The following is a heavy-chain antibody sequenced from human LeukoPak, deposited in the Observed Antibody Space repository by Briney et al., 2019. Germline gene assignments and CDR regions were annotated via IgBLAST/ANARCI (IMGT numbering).Heavy chain of an antibody. D-gene: IGHD3-22*01. V-gene: IGHV1-69*05. Sequence: SVKVSCKASGYTFTSYGISWVRQAPGQGLEWMGGIIPMIGTANYAQKFQGRVTITTDESTSTAYMELSSLRSEDTAVYYCARLPTPLLPEDYWGQGTLITVSS. CDR1: GYTFTSYG. CDR3: ARLPTPLLPEDY. J-gene: IGHJ4*02. CDR2: IIPMIGTA.